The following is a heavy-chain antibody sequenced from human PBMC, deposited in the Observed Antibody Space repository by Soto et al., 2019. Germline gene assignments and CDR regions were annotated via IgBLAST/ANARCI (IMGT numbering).Heavy chain of an antibody. CDR3: ARDRSQYNWFDP. V-gene: IGHV1-3*01. Sequence: ASVKVSCKASGYTFTSYAMHWVRQAPGQRLEWMGWINAGNGNTKYSQKFQGRVTITRDTSASTAYMELSSLRSEDTAVYYCARDRSQYNWFDPWGQGTLVTAPQ. CDR1: GYTFTSYA. CDR2: INAGNGNT. J-gene: IGHJ5*02.